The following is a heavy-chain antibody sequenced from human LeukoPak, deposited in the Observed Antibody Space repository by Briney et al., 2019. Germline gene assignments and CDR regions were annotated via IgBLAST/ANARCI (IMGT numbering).Heavy chain of an antibody. Sequence: GGSLRLSCAASGFSFSNNWMNWVRQAPGKGLVWISRIKDDGGSTGYADSVKGRFTISRDNAKNTVYLQMNSLRVEDTAVYYCAGGSYGYHWGQGTRVTVSS. CDR2: IKDDGGST. J-gene: IGHJ5*02. D-gene: IGHD4-17*01. CDR3: AGGSYGYH. V-gene: IGHV3-74*01. CDR1: GFSFSNNW.